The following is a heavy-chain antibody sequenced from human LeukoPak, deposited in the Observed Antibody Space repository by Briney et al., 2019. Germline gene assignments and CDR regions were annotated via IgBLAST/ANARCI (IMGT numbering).Heavy chain of an antibody. Sequence: GGSLRLSCAASGFTFSSYAIFWVRQAPGKGLEWVAIISYDGSNKYYADSVKGRFTISRDNSKNMLYLQMNSLRSEDTAVYYCAGGPSSYYESSGYSYYFDFWGQGTLVTVSS. D-gene: IGHD3-22*01. CDR1: GFTFSSYA. CDR3: AGGPSSYYESSGYSYYFDF. CDR2: ISYDGSNK. J-gene: IGHJ4*02. V-gene: IGHV3-30-3*01.